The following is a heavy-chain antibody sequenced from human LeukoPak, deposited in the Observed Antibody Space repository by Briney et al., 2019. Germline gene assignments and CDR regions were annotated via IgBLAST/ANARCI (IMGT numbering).Heavy chain of an antibody. CDR3: AGSWFYRDYFEY. V-gene: IGHV3-30*03. Sequence: GGSLRLSCAASGFPFSSYGMHWVRQAPGKGLEWVAVLSYDGSNEYYADSVKGGFTISRDNSKNTLYLQMNSLRVEDTAVYYCAGSWFYRDYFEYSGQGTLVTVSS. CDR1: GFPFSSYG. J-gene: IGHJ4*02. CDR2: LSYDGSNE. D-gene: IGHD3-10*01.